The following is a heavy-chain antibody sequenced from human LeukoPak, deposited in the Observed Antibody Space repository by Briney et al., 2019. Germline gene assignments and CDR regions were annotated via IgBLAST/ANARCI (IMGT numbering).Heavy chain of an antibody. CDR3: ARSFVDCSSTSCYSDPFDY. Sequence: NPSETLSLTCAVSGYSISSGYYWGWIRQPPGKGLEWIGSIYHSGSAYYNPSLKSRVTISVDTSKNQFSLKLSSVTAADTAVYYCARSFVDCSSTSCYSDPFDYWGQGTLVTVSS. CDR2: IYHSGSA. CDR1: GYSISSGYY. V-gene: IGHV4-38-2*01. J-gene: IGHJ4*02. D-gene: IGHD2-2*01.